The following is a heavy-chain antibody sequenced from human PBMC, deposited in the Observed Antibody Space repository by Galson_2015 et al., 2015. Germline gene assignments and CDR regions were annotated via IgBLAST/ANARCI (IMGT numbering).Heavy chain of an antibody. V-gene: IGHV3-74*01. D-gene: IGHD6-19*01. CDR3: AREKLAVAGTPAY. CDR2: INSDGSST. Sequence: SLRLSCAASGFTFSSYWMHWVRQAPGKGLVWVSRINSDGSSTSYADSVKGRFTISRDNAKNSLYLQMNSLRAEDTAVYYCAREKLAVAGTPAYWGQGTLVTVSS. J-gene: IGHJ4*02. CDR1: GFTFSSYW.